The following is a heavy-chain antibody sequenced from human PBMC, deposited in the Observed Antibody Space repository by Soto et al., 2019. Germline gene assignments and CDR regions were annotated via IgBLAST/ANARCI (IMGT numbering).Heavy chain of an antibody. Sequence: SGGSLRLSCAASGFTFSSHWMSWVRQAPGKGLEWVATIKQDGSDKYYVDSVKGRFTISRDNAKNSLYLQVNSLRAEDTAVYYCASAPPFRGSGSLDYWGQGTLVTVSS. V-gene: IGHV3-7*03. D-gene: IGHD3-10*01. CDR1: GFTFSSHW. CDR3: ASAPPFRGSGSLDY. CDR2: IKQDGSDK. J-gene: IGHJ4*02.